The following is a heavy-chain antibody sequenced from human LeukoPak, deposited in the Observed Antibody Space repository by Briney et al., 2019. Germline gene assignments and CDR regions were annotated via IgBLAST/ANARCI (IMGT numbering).Heavy chain of an antibody. V-gene: IGHV4-34*01. CDR1: GGAFSGYH. J-gene: IGHJ5*02. D-gene: IGHD3-3*01. CDR3: ASSSITIFGVVRGTWFDP. CDR2: VNHRGMT. Sequence: SETLSLTCAVHGGAFSGYHWNWIPHAPGKGLEWIGEVNHRGMTNYNPALKSRVTISVDTSKNQFSLKLSSVTAADTAVYYCASSSITIFGVVRGTWFDPWGQGTLVTVSS.